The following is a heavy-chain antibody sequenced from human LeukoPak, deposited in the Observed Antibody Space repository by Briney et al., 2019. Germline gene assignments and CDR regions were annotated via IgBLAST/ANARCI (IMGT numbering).Heavy chain of an antibody. CDR3: ARGVKGYDSSGTYYYYYYMDV. J-gene: IGHJ6*03. V-gene: IGHV3-30*04. Sequence: GGSLRLSCAASGFTFSTFAMHWVRQAPGKGLEWVAILSYDGSSKYYADSVKGRFTISRDNAKNSLYLQMNSLRAEDTAVYFCARGVKGYDSSGTYYYYYYMDVWGKGTTVTVSS. CDR1: GFTFSTFA. D-gene: IGHD3-22*01. CDR2: LSYDGSSK.